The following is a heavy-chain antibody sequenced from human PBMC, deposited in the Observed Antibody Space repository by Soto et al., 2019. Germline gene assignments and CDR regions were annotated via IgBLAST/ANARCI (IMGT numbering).Heavy chain of an antibody. V-gene: IGHV3-23*01. CDR1: GFSFVNYA. J-gene: IGHJ4*02. Sequence: EVQLLESGGGLVQPGGSLRLSCAASGFSFVNYAMNWVRQAPGKGLEWVSGLSGSGTSTYYADSVKGRFTISRDNSRDTLFLQMTSLTADDTAVYYCGMATTNGGWFNRFDSWGRGALVTVSS. CDR3: GMATTNGGWFNRFDS. CDR2: LSGSGTST. D-gene: IGHD6-19*01.